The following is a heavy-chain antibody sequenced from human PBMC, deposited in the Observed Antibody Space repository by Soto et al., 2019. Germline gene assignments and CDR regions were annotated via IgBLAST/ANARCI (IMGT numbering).Heavy chain of an antibody. CDR3: ARDPGPADDYGDYKGDFYYYYGMDV. D-gene: IGHD4-17*01. CDR2: IWYDGSNK. Sequence: GGSLRLSCAASGFTFSSYGMHWVRQAPGKGLEWVAVIWYDGSNKYYADSVKGRFTISRDNSKNTLYLQMNSLRAEDTAVYYCARDPGPADDYGDYKGDFYYYYGMDVWGQGTTVTVSS. J-gene: IGHJ6*02. V-gene: IGHV3-33*01. CDR1: GFTFSSYG.